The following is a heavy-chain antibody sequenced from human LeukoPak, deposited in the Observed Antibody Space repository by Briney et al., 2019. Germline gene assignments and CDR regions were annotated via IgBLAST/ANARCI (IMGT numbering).Heavy chain of an antibody. CDR2: ISYDGSNK. J-gene: IGHJ4*02. CDR1: GFTFSSYG. CDR3: AKERRDSLGDYFDY. D-gene: IGHD3-10*01. V-gene: IGHV3-30*18. Sequence: GGSQRLSCAASGFTFSSYGMHWVRQAPGKGLEWVAVISYDGSNKYYADSVKGRFTISRDNSKNTLYLQMNSLRAEDTAVYYCAKERRDSLGDYFDYWGQGTLVTVSS.